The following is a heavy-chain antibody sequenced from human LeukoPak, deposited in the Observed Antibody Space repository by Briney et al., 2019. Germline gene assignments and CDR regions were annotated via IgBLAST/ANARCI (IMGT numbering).Heavy chain of an antibody. J-gene: IGHJ4*02. CDR1: GFTFSSYE. V-gene: IGHV3-48*03. CDR2: ISSSGTNI. D-gene: IGHD4-17*01. Sequence: PGGSLRLACAASGFTFSSYEMNWVRQAPGKGLEWISYISSSGTNIYYADSVKDRFTISRDNARNSLYLQMNSLRAEDTALYYCAKDSSVPYGITDWGQGTLVTVSS. CDR3: AKDSSVPYGITD.